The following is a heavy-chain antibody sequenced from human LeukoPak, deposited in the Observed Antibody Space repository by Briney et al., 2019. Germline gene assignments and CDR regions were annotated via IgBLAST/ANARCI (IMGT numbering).Heavy chain of an antibody. V-gene: IGHV1-69*05. D-gene: IGHD3-16*02. CDR3: ARGYYDYVWGSYRYDY. Sequence: ASVTVSCKASGGTFSSYAISWVRQAPGQGLEWMGGIIPIFGTANYAQKFQGRVTITTDESTSTAYMELSSLRSEDTAVYYCARGYYDYVWGSYRYDYWGQGTLVTVSS. J-gene: IGHJ4*02. CDR2: IIPIFGTA. CDR1: GGTFSSYA.